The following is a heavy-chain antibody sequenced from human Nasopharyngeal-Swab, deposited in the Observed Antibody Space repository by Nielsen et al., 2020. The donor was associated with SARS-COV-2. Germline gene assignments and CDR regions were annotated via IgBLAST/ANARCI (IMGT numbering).Heavy chain of an antibody. CDR1: GFTFSSYG. CDR3: AKDHVAAKVWSWFDP. J-gene: IGHJ5*02. D-gene: IGHD2-15*01. Sequence: GESLKISCAASGFTFSSYGMHWVRQAPGKGLEWVAVIWYDGSNKYYADSVKGRFTISRDNSKNTLYLQMNSLRAEDTAVYYCAKDHVAAKVWSWFDPWGQGTLVTVSS. CDR2: IWYDGSNK. V-gene: IGHV3-33*06.